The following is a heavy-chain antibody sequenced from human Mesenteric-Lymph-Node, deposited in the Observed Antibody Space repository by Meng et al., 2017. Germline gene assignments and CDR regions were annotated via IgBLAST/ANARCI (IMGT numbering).Heavy chain of an antibody. Sequence: GESLKISCAASGFIFSGYEMNWVRQAPGKGLEWVSYISGSGSTMYDADSVQGLFTISRDNSKNTLYLQMNSLRAEDTAVYYCARSPRNNGSGTYYNLWGQGTLVTVSS. CDR1: GFIFSGYE. D-gene: IGHD3-10*01. J-gene: IGHJ4*02. CDR2: ISGSGSTM. V-gene: IGHV3-48*03. CDR3: ARSPRNNGSGTYYNL.